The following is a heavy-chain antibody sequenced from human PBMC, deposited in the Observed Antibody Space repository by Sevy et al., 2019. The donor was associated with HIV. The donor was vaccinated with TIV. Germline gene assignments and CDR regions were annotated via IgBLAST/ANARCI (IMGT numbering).Heavy chain of an antibody. D-gene: IGHD2-2*01. CDR2: INHSGST. Sequence: SETLSLTCAVYGGSFSGYYWSWIRQPPGKGLEWIGEINHSGSTNYNPSLKSRVTISVDTSKNQFSLKLSSVTAADTDVYYCARPSTPVPAATSKGGFDYWGQGTLVTVSS. CDR1: GGSFSGYY. V-gene: IGHV4-34*01. CDR3: ARPSTPVPAATSKGGFDY. J-gene: IGHJ4*02.